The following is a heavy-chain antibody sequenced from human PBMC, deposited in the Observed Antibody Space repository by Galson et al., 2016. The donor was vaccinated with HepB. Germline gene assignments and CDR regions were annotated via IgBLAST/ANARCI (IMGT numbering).Heavy chain of an antibody. Sequence: SLRLSCAASGFIFSDYGMNWVRQAPGKGLEWVSSISSSSSYIYYADSVKGRLTIPRDNAKNSLHLQMNSLRAEDTAVYYCARITYDSSGYYPDSWGQGTLVTVSS. CDR2: ISSSSSYI. CDR3: ARITYDSSGYYPDS. D-gene: IGHD3-22*01. J-gene: IGHJ4*02. CDR1: GFIFSDYG. V-gene: IGHV3-21*01.